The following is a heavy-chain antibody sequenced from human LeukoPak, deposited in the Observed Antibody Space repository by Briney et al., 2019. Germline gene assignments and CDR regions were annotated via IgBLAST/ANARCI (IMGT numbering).Heavy chain of an antibody. CDR3: ASGPEYYYETSRGW. CDR1: AFTFSGYS. J-gene: IGHJ4*02. CDR2: ISPSATTI. Sequence: GGSLRLSCAASAFTFSGYSMNWVRQAPGKGLEWVSYISPSATTIYYADSVKGRFTISRDNAKNSLYLQMNSLRAEDTAVYYCASGPEYYYETSRGWWGQGTLVTVSS. V-gene: IGHV3-48*01. D-gene: IGHD3-22*01.